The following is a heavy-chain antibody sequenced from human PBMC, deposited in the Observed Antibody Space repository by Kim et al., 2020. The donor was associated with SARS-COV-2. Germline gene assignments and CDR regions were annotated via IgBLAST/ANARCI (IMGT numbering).Heavy chain of an antibody. CDR2: GST. J-gene: IGHJ6*02. CDR3: AGAYYYGMDV. V-gene: IGHV1-46*01. Sequence: GSTSYARKFQGRVTRTRDTSTSTVYMELSSWRCEDTAVYYCAGAYYYGMDVWGQGTTVTVSS.